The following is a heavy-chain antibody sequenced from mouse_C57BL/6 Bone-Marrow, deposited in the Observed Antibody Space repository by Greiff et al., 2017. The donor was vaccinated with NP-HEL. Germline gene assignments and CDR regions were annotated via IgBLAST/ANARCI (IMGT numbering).Heavy chain of an antibody. Sequence: QVQLQQPGAELVRPGSSVKLSCKASGYTFTSYWMDWVKQRPGQGLEWIGNIYPSDSATHYNQKFKDKATLTVDKSSSTAYMQLSSLTSEDSAVYYCSRITTVVDDWYFDVWGTGTTVTVSS. V-gene: IGHV1-61*01. D-gene: IGHD1-1*01. CDR2: IYPSDSAT. J-gene: IGHJ1*03. CDR1: GYTFTSYW. CDR3: SRITTVVDDWYFDV.